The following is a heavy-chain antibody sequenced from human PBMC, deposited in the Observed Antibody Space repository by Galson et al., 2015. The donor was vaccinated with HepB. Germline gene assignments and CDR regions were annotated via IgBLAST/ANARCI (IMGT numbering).Heavy chain of an antibody. CDR1: GSTFNNYN. Sequence: SLRLSCAASGSTFNNYNMNWVRQAPGKGLEWVSSISSDSYYIYYADSVKGRFTISRDNAKNSLYLQLNSLRAEDTAVYYCARRGISVDWFDPWGQGTLVTVSS. D-gene: IGHD6-19*01. V-gene: IGHV3-21*01. CDR3: ARRGISVDWFDP. J-gene: IGHJ5*02. CDR2: ISSDSYYI.